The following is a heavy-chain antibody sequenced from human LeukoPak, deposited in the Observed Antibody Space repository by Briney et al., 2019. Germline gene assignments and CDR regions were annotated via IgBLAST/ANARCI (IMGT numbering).Heavy chain of an antibody. D-gene: IGHD6-13*01. J-gene: IGHJ6*02. CDR3: AKDLRYSSSWYEFYYYSGMDV. CDR1: GFTFSSYG. CDR2: ISYDGCNK. V-gene: IGHV3-30*18. Sequence: GGSETLFCAASGFTFSSYGMHWVRQAPGKGLEWVAVISYDGCNKYYADSVKGRFTISRDNSKNTLYLQMNSLRAEDTAVYYCAKDLRYSSSWYEFYYYSGMDVWGQ.